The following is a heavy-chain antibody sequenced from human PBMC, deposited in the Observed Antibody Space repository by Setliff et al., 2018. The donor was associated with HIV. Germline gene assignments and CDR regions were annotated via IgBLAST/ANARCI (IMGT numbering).Heavy chain of an antibody. CDR3: ARKFYYDSGGFYYENWYFYL. V-gene: IGHV4-4*02. J-gene: IGHJ2*01. Sequence: SETLSLTCAVSGGSISSTNWWSWVRQPPGKGLQWIGEISQSGDTNYNPSLTSRVTISVDKSKNQFSLKLSSVTAADTAAYYCARKFYYDSGGFYYENWYFYLWGRGTLVTVSS. CDR2: ISQSGDT. CDR1: GGSISSTNW. D-gene: IGHD3-22*01.